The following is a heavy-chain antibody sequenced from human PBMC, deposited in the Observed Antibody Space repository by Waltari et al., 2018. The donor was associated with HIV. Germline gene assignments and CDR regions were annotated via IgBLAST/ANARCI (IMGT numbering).Heavy chain of an antibody. CDR3: AKYGGTSGTSFDS. CDR1: GFPFGAYW. CDR2: IKEDGSDK. V-gene: IGHV3-7*01. D-gene: IGHD5-12*01. J-gene: IGHJ4*02. Sequence: VQLVESGGGLVQPGGSLRLSCAASGFPFGAYWWRGVGQAPGKGLEWVANIKEDGSDKYYVESVKGRFTISRDNARNSVYLQLNSLRVEDTAVYYCAKYGGTSGTSFDSWGPGSLVTVSS.